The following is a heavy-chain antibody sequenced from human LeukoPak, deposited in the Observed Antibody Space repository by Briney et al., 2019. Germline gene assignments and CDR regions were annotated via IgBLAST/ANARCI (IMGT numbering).Heavy chain of an antibody. Sequence: ASVKVSCKASGFTFITSAVQWVRQARGQRLEWIGWIVVGSDNTNYAQKFQERVTMTRDTSISTTYMELGRLRSDDTAVYYCARALSAVASDYWGQGTLVTVSS. CDR2: IVVGSDNT. J-gene: IGHJ4*02. CDR1: GFTFITSA. V-gene: IGHV1-58*01. CDR3: ARALSAVASDY. D-gene: IGHD6-19*01.